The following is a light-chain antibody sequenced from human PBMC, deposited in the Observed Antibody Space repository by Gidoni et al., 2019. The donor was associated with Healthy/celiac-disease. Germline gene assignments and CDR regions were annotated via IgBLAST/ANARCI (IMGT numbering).Light chain of an antibody. CDR2: GAS. V-gene: IGKV3-20*01. CDR1: QSVSSSY. CDR3: QQYGSSPLYT. J-gene: IGKJ2*01. Sequence: EIVLTQSPVTLSLSPGERATLSCTASQSVSSSYLAWYQQKPGQAPRLLIYGASSRATGIPDRFSGSGCGTDFTLTISRLEPEDFAVYYCQQYGSSPLYTFGQGTKLEIK.